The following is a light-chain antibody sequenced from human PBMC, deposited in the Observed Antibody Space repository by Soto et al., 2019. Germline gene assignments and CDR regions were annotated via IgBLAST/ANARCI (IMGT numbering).Light chain of an antibody. V-gene: IGKV3-20*01. J-gene: IGKJ3*01. Sequence: EIVLTQSPGTLSLSPGERATLSCRASQSINNRYLAWYQQKPGQAPRLLIYGASSRATGIPDRFIGSGSGTDFTLTISRLEPEDFALYYRQQFGSSPGFTFGPGTKVDIK. CDR3: QQFGSSPGFT. CDR2: GAS. CDR1: QSINNRY.